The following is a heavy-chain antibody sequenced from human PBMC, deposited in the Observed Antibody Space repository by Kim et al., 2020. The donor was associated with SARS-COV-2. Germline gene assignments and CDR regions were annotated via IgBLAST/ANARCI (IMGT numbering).Heavy chain of an antibody. CDR2: ISYDGSNK. V-gene: IGHV3-30*18. CDR1: GFTFSSYG. D-gene: IGHD2-2*01. CDR3: AKGSKVPAAISNAN. Sequence: GGSLRLSCAASGFTFSSYGMHWVRQAPGKGLEWVAVISYDGSNKYYADSVKGRFTISRDNSKNTLYLQMNSLRAEDTAVYYCAKGSKVPAAISNANWGQGTLVTVSS. J-gene: IGHJ4*02.